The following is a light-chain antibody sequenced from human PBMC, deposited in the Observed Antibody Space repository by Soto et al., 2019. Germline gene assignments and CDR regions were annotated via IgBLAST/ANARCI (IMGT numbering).Light chain of an antibody. J-gene: IGKJ4*01. CDR1: QSVSISC. CDR3: QQYISSPRT. V-gene: IGKV3-20*01. Sequence: EIVLTQSPGTLSLSPGERATLSCRASQSVSISCLAWYQQKPGQAPRVLIYGASSRATGIPDRFSGSGSGTDFTLTISRLEPEDFAVYYCQQYISSPRTFGGGTKVEI. CDR2: GAS.